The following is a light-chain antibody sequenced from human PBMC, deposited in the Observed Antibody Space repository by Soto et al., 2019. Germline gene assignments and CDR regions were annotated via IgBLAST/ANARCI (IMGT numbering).Light chain of an antibody. J-gene: IGKJ3*01. CDR3: QQYGSSPLFT. Sequence: ESVLTQSPGTLSLSPGERATLSCRASQSVSRSYLAWYQQKPGQAPRLLIYGASSRATGIPDRFSGSGSGTAFTLTISRLEPEDFAVYYCQQYGSSPLFTFGPGTKVDIK. V-gene: IGKV3-20*01. CDR2: GAS. CDR1: QSVSRSY.